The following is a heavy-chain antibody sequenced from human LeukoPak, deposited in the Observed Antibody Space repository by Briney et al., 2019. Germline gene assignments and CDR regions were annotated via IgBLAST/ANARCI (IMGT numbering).Heavy chain of an antibody. D-gene: IGHD1-14*01. CDR2: VNPKSGGT. CDR3: ARATAENDY. J-gene: IGHJ4*02. Sequence: ASVKVSCKASGYTFTGYYMHWVRQAPGQGLEWMGWVNPKSGGTNYLQKFQGRVTMTRDTSISTAYMELSRLRSDDTAVYYCARATAENDYWGQGTLVTVSP. V-gene: IGHV1-2*02. CDR1: GYTFTGYY.